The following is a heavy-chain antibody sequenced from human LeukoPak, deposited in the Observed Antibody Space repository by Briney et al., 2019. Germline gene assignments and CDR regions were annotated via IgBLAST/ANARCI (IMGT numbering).Heavy chain of an antibody. J-gene: IGHJ4*02. V-gene: IGHV3-48*01. CDR2: ISIGSTTI. Sequence: GGSLRLSCAASGVTFSTYSMNWVRQAPGKGLEWLSYISIGSTTIYYADSVKGRFTISRDNAKNSLYLQMNSLRVEDTAVYYCARGGTYYPFDSWGQGTPVTVSS. CDR1: GVTFSTYS. D-gene: IGHD1-26*01. CDR3: ARGGTYYPFDS.